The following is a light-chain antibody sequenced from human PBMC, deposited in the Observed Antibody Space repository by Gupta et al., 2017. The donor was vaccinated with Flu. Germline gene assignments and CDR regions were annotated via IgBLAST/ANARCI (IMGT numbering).Light chain of an antibody. CDR2: AAS. Sequence: PSSLSASVGDRITITVRASQDIRDSLAWYQHKPGKGPSLLIYAASTLHSGVPSRFRGSGSGTEFTLTISSLQPEDFATYYCQKFNGAPLSFGGGTKVEI. CDR3: QKFNGAPLS. V-gene: IGKV1-27*01. J-gene: IGKJ4*01. CDR1: QDIRDS.